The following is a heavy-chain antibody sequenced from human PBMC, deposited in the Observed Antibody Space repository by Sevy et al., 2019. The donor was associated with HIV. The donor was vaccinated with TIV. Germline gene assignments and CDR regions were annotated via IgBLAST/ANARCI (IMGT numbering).Heavy chain of an antibody. CDR1: GFTFSTYT. D-gene: IGHD1-1*01. CDR2: ITPDDT. J-gene: IGHJ5*02. CDR3: ARDAQTWRGPSYGTSGADR. Sequence: GGSLRLSCTASGFTFSTYTLTWVRQAPGKGLEWVSSITPDDTHYADSVGGRFSVSIDNSKNTLYLQMDSLTVDDKAVYYCARDAQTWRGPSYGTSGADRWGQGTLVTVSS. V-gene: IGHV3-23*01.